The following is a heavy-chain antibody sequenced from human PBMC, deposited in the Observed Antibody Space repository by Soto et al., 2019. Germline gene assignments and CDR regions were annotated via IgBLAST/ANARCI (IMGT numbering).Heavy chain of an antibody. J-gene: IGHJ6*02. D-gene: IGHD6-13*01. CDR2: INPNSGGT. Sequence: SVKVSCKASGYTFTGYYMHWVRQAPGQGLEWMGWINPNSGGTNYAQKFQGWVTMTRDTSISTAYMELSRLRSDDTAVYYCARDQSSSWSPSYYYYGLDVWGQGTTVTVS. V-gene: IGHV1-2*04. CDR1: GYTFTGYY. CDR3: ARDQSSSWSPSYYYYGLDV.